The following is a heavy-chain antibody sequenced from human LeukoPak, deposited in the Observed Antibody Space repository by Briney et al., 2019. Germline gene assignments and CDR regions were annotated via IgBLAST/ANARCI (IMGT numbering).Heavy chain of an antibody. CDR3: ARADY. CDR2: ISSSSSTM. CDR1: GFSFSSSD. Sequence: GGSLRLSCAASGFSFSSSDMNWVCQAPGKGLEWVSYISSSSSTMYYADSVKGRFTISRDNAKNSLYLQMNSLRAEDTAVYYCARADYWGQGTLVTVSS. V-gene: IGHV3-48*03. J-gene: IGHJ4*02.